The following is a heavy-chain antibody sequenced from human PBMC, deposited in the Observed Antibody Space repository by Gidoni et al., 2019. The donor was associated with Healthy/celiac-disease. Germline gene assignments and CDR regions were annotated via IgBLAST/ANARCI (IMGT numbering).Heavy chain of an antibody. D-gene: IGHD3-10*01. CDR3: ARVDDYYGSGTAHGWFDP. Sequence: QVQLVESGGGLVKPGRSVRLAGAASRCTFSAQYMSWIRQAPGKGLEWVSYISSSSSYTNYADSVKGRFTISRDNAKNSLYLQMNSLGAEDTAVYYCARVDDYYGSGTAHGWFDPWGQGTLVTVSS. V-gene: IGHV3-11*05. CDR2: ISSSSSYT. J-gene: IGHJ5*02. CDR1: RCTFSAQY.